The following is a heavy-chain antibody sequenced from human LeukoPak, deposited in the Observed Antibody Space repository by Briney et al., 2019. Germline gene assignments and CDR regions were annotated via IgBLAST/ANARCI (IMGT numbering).Heavy chain of an antibody. V-gene: IGHV3-48*04. J-gene: IGHJ4*02. D-gene: IGHD3-9*01. CDR1: GFTFSSYA. Sequence: GGSLRLSCAASGFTFSSYAMHWVRQAPGKGLEWVSYIGDSGSTIYYADSVKGRFTISWDNAKNSLYLQMNGLRAEDTAVYYCARDLTGGDDYWGQGTLVTVSS. CDR2: IGDSGSTI. CDR3: ARDLTGGDDY.